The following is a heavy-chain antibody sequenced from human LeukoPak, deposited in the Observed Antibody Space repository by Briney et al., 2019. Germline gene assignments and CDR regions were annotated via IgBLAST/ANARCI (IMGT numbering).Heavy chain of an antibody. CDR1: GFTFSSYA. D-gene: IGHD2-8*02. Sequence: PGGSLRLSCAASGFTFSSYAMHWVRQAPGKGLEWVAVISYDGSNKYYADSVKGRFTISRDSSKSTLYLRMNSLRVEDTAVYYCARETWSDYWGQGTLVTVSS. J-gene: IGHJ4*02. CDR2: ISYDGSNK. V-gene: IGHV3-30-3*01. CDR3: ARETWSDY.